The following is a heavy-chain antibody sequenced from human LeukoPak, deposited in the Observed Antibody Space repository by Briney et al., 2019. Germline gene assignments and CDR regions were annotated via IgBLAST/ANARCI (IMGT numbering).Heavy chain of an antibody. V-gene: IGHV3-7*05. CDR3: SRWGTYSSSWLGAFDT. D-gene: IGHD6-13*01. Sequence: GGSLRLSCAASGFTFSNYWMSWVRQAPGKGLEWVANIKQDGSEKYYVDSVKGRFTTSRDNARNSLHLQMNSLRAEDTAVYYCSRWGTYSSSWLGAFDTWGQGAVVTVSS. J-gene: IGHJ3*02. CDR1: GFTFSNYW. CDR2: IKQDGSEK.